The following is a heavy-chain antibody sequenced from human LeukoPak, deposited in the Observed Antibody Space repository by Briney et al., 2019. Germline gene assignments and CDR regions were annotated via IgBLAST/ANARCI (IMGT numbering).Heavy chain of an antibody. CDR1: GFTFSTYS. CDR3: ARGQEGYCSRTSCPTVY. J-gene: IGHJ4*02. CDR2: ISSSSSYI. Sequence: GGSLRLSCAASGFTFSTYSMNWVRQAPGKGLEWVSSISSSSSYIYYADSVKGRFTISRDNAKNSLYLQMNSLRAEDTAVYYCARGQEGYCSRTSCPTVYWGQGTLVTVSS. D-gene: IGHD2-2*01. V-gene: IGHV3-21*01.